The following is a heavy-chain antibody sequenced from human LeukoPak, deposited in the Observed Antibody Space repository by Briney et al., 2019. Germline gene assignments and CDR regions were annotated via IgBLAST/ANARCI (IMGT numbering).Heavy chain of an antibody. CDR3: AINEGYYYDSSGYYPIY. J-gene: IGHJ4*02. CDR2: ISGSGGST. Sequence: GGSLRLSCAASGFTFSSYAMSWVRQAPGKGLEWVSAISGSGGSTYYADSVKGRFTVSRDNSKNTLYLQMNSLRAEDTAVYYCAINEGYYYDSSGYYPIYWGQGTLVTVSS. V-gene: IGHV3-23*01. D-gene: IGHD3-22*01. CDR1: GFTFSSYA.